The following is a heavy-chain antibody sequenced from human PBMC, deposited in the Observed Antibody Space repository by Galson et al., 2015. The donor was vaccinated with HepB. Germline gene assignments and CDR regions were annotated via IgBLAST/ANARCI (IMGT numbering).Heavy chain of an antibody. D-gene: IGHD3-22*01. Sequence: SCKASGGTFSNYIISWVRQAPEQGLEWMGKIIPLFGVSNYAQDFQDRVTITADKSTNITDMEMHSLTSGDTAVYFCVINYFDTSGYFDFWGQGTLVTVSP. J-gene: IGHJ4*02. V-gene: IGHV1-69*02. CDR1: GGTFSNYI. CDR3: VINYFDTSGYFDF. CDR2: IIPLFGVS.